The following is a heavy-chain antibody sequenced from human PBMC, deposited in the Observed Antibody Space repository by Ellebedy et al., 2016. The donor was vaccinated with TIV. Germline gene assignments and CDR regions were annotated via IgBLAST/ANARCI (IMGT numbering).Heavy chain of an antibody. J-gene: IGHJ6*02. D-gene: IGHD3-10*01. CDR3: ASSHLGELVNSPKPMDV. V-gene: IGHV3-66*01. Sequence: ETLSLTCAASGFAFSSYWMSWVRQAPGKGLEWVSVIYIGGSTYYADSVKGRFTISRDNSKNTLYLQMNSLRAEDTAVYYCASSHLGELVNSPKPMDVWGQGTTVTVSS. CDR2: IYIGGST. CDR1: GFAFSSYW.